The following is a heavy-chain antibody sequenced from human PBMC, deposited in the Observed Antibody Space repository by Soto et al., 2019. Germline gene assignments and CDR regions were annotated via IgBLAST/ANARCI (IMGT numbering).Heavy chain of an antibody. CDR1: GGSISSYS. J-gene: IGHJ4*02. Sequence: PSETLSLTCTISGGSISSYSWSWIRQPPGKGLEWIGYIYYSGSTDYNPSLKSRVTISVDTTKNQFSLRLNSVTAADTAVYYCARAPGYGYGIKKEGHFDYWGQGTLVTVSS. V-gene: IGHV4-59*01. D-gene: IGHD5-18*01. CDR3: ARAPGYGYGIKKEGHFDY. CDR2: IYYSGST.